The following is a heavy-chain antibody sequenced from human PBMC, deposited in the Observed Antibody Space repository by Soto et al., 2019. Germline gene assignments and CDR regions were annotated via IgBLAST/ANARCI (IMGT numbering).Heavy chain of an antibody. V-gene: IGHV3-11*01. CDR2: ISTGGNII. D-gene: IGHD3-16*01. Sequence: QVQLVESGGDLVKPGGSLRLSCAASGFTFSDYYMAWIRQAPGKGLELVSYISTGGNIIHYADSVKGRLTISRDNARTSLKLRMTSLRAEARAVYYCAGEGGAFDYWGQGTLVTVSS. CDR3: AGEGGAFDY. CDR1: GFTFSDYY. J-gene: IGHJ4*02.